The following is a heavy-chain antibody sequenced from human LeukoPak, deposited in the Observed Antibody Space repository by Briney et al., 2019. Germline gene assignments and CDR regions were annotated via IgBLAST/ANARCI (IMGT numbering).Heavy chain of an antibody. V-gene: IGHV3-23*01. J-gene: IGHJ1*01. CDR1: GFAFSIYG. CDR2: ISASAGST. Sequence: GGSLRLSCAASGFAFSIYGMSWVRQAPGKGLEWVSGISASAGSTYYADSVKGRFTISRDNSKSTLYLQMNSLRAEDTAVYYCARTYDYGDYVGDFQHWGQGTLVTVSS. CDR3: ARTYDYGDYVGDFQH. D-gene: IGHD4-17*01.